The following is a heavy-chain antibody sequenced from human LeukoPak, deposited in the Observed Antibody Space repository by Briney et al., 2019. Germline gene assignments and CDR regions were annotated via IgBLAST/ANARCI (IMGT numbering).Heavy chain of an antibody. J-gene: IGHJ4*02. CDR3: ARDKHGDGIDY. D-gene: IGHD4-17*01. V-gene: IGHV4-30-4*07. Sequence: SQTLSLTCAVSGGSINSGTYSWSWIRQPPGKGLEWIGYIYNSGTTYYNPSHKSRITISVDTSKNQFSLKLSSVTAADTAVYYCARDKHGDGIDYWGQGTLVTVSS. CDR1: GGSINSGTYS. CDR2: IYNSGTT.